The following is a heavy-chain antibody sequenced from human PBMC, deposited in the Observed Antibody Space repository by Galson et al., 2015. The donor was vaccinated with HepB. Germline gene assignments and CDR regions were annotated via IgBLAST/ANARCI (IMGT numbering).Heavy chain of an antibody. Sequence: SLRHSCAASGFTFSSYSMNWVRQAPGKGLEWVSYISSSSSTIYYADSVKGRFTISRDNAKNSLYLQMNSLRAEDTAVYYCARDAVVVSWGYWGQGTLVTVSS. D-gene: IGHD2-15*01. J-gene: IGHJ4*02. CDR3: ARDAVVVSWGY. V-gene: IGHV3-48*01. CDR2: ISSSSSTI. CDR1: GFTFSSYS.